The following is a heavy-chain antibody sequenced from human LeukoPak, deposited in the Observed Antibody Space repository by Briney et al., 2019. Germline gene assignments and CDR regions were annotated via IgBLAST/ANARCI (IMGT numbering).Heavy chain of an antibody. D-gene: IGHD2-15*01. CDR2: IYTRGST. J-gene: IGHJ5*02. CDR1: GGSISSGSYY. V-gene: IGHV4-61*02. CDR3: ARGVGGYCSGGSCYSGPNWFDP. Sequence: SDTLSLTCTVSGGSISSGSYYWSWIRQPAGKGLEWIGRIYTRGSTNYNPSLKSRVTISVDTSKNQFSLKLSSVTAADTAVYYCARGVGGYCSGGSCYSGPNWFDPWGQGSLVTVSS.